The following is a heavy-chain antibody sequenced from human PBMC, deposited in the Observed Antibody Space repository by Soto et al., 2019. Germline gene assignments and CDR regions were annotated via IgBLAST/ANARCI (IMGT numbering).Heavy chain of an antibody. CDR2: IFYTGTT. CDR1: GGPISTNDYH. CDR3: VRHSGAGSANYLGMDV. J-gene: IGHJ6*02. D-gene: IGHD3-10*01. V-gene: IGHV4-39*01. Sequence: QLQRQQSAPGLVKPSETLSLTCTVSGGPISTNDYHWGSILQPPWEGLDWIASIFYTGTTSYKTSLGSRLTISLDTSKMRFTLQLSSATDTVTAMYYCVRHSGAGSANYLGMDVWGQGTTVTVSS.